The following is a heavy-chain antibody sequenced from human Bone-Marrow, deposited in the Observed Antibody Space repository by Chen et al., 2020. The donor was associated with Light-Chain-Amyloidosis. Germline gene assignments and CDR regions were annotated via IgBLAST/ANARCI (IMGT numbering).Heavy chain of an antibody. D-gene: IGHD5-18*01. V-gene: IGHV3-30*02. CDR3: AQLYSYGRPFNH. J-gene: IGHJ4*02. CDR2: IRFDGSDK. CDR1: GFVFTTYG. Sequence: GESGGGVVRPGGSLRLSCTVSGFVFTTYGFQWVRQAPGKGLEWVAFIRFDGSDKYYVDSVKGRFTISRDDSKNTVYLQMSRLRVEDTAMYYCAQLYSYGRPFNHWGQGTLVSVSS.